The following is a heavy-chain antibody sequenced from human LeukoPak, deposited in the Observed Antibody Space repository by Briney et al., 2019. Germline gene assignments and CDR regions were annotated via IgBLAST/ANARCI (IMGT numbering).Heavy chain of an antibody. V-gene: IGHV3-9*01. D-gene: IGHD5-18*01. Sequence: GGSLRLSCEASGYTFDDYAMHWVRQAPGKGLEWVSAISWDSGSIGYADSVKGRFTISRDNGKNSLYLQMNSLRTEDTALYYCAKGHTYGLGESYLDFWGQGTLVSVS. CDR1: GYTFDDYA. CDR2: ISWDSGSI. J-gene: IGHJ4*02. CDR3: AKGHTYGLGESYLDF.